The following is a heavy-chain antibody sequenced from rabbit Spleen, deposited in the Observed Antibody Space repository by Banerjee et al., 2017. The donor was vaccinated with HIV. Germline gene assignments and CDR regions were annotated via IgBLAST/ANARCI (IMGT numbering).Heavy chain of an antibody. CDR2: INLGSDNA. V-gene: IGHV1S40*01. CDR1: GIDFSSYY. D-gene: IGHD5-1*01. J-gene: IGHJ4*01. CDR3: ARAGEGGDGYLNL. Sequence: QSLEESGGDLVKPGASLTLTCKASGIDFSSYYMCWVRQAPGRGLEWIGCINLGSDNAYYASWAKGRFTISKASSTTVTLQMTSLTVADTATYFCARAGEGGDGYLNLWGPGTLVTVS.